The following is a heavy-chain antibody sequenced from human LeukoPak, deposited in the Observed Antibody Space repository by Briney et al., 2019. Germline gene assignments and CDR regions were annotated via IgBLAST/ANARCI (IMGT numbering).Heavy chain of an antibody. CDR3: AKLHWAVGGSGSFDV. V-gene: IGHV4-39*01. CDR2: VYYTGNT. D-gene: IGHD6-25*01. J-gene: IGHJ4*02. CDR1: AGSISSSGFY. Sequence: SETLSLTCHVSAGSISSSGFYGGWIRQPPGKGLEWSGRVYYTGNTDYIPSLKSRVTISVDTYKNQFSLKLSSVSAADTAAYNSAKLHWAVGGSGSFDVWGQGTLVTVSS.